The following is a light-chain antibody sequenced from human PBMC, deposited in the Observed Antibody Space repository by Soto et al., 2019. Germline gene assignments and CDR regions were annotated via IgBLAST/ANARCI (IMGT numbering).Light chain of an antibody. CDR1: QSISSW. CDR2: DGS. Sequence: GATGTITCRASQSISSWLAWYQQKPGQAPKLLIYDGSSLQSGVPSRFSGSGSGTDFTLTISSLQPEDFATYYCQQANSFPITFGQGTRLEIK. J-gene: IGKJ5*01. CDR3: QQANSFPIT. V-gene: IGKV1-12*01.